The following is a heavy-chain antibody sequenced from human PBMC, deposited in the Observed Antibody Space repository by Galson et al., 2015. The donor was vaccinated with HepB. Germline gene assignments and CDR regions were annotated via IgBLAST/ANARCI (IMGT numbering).Heavy chain of an antibody. V-gene: IGHV3-21*01. J-gene: IGHJ3*02. CDR3: ARDLTRYAFDI. CDR2: ISSSSSYI. D-gene: IGHD3-9*01. Sequence: SLRLSCAASGFTFSSYSMNWVRQAPGKGLEWVSSISSSSSYIYYADSVEGRFTISRDNAKNSLYLQMNSLRAEDTAVYYCARDLTRYAFDIWGQGTMVTVSS. CDR1: GFTFSSYS.